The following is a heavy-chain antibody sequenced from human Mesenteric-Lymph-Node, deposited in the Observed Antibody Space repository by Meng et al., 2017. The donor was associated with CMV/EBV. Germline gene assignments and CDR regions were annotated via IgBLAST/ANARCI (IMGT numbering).Heavy chain of an antibody. CDR1: GEYY. J-gene: IGHJ4*02. CDR3: ARVDCSGTSCFKGLDRDFDY. Sequence: GEYYWSGIRQPPGKRMEWIGYMYHSGNTHYNSSLESRVTISVDPSKNQFSLKLSSVTAADTAVYYCARVDCSGTSCFKGLDRDFDYWGQGTLVTVSS. D-gene: IGHD2-2*01. CDR2: MYHSGNT. V-gene: IGHV4-30-4*01.